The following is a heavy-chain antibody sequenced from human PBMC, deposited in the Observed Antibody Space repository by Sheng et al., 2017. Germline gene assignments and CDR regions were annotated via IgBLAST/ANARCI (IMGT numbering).Heavy chain of an antibody. CDR1: GGSISSSSYY. V-gene: IGHV4-39*07. CDR2: IYYSGST. D-gene: IGHD1-26*01. J-gene: IGHJ4*02. Sequence: QLQLQESGPGLVKPSETLSLTCTVSGGSISSSSYYWGWIRQPPGKGLEWIGSIYYSGSTYYNPSLKSRVTISVDTSKNQFSLKLSSVTAADTAVYYCARDSVLAVGATSPTFDYWGQGTLVTVSS. CDR3: ARDSVLAVGATSPTFDY.